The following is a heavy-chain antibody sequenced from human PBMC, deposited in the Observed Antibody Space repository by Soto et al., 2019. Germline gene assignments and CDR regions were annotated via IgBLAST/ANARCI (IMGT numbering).Heavy chain of an antibody. Sequence: QVQLVQSGAEVKKPGASVKVSCKASGYIFTNHYIHWVRQAPGQGLEWMGIINPSGGSTNYLQKFQGRITMTRDTSTGTGYMELSSLRSEDTAVYFCARADYYDSSGFYYDCWGQGTLVTVSS. D-gene: IGHD3-22*01. J-gene: IGHJ4*02. CDR1: GYIFTNHY. V-gene: IGHV1-46*01. CDR2: INPSGGST. CDR3: ARADYYDSSGFYYDC.